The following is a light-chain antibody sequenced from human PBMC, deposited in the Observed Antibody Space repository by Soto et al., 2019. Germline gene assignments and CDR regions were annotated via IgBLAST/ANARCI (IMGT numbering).Light chain of an antibody. J-gene: IGKJ4*01. V-gene: IGKV3-11*02. CDR2: DAS. Sequence: EIVLTQSPATLSLSPGERVTLSCRASQTITTYLAWHQQKPGQAPRLLIYDASNRATGIPARFSGSGSGRDFILTISSLEPEDSAIYFCQQRTTWPLTFGGGTKVEI. CDR1: QTITTY. CDR3: QQRTTWPLT.